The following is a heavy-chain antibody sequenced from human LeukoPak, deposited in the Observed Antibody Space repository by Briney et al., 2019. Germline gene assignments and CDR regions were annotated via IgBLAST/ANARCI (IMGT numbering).Heavy chain of an antibody. CDR1: GYSFTSYW. Sequence: GESLKISCKGSGYSFTSYWIGWVRQMPGKGLEWMGIIYPGDSDTRYSPSFQGQVTISADKSISTAYLQWSSLKASDTAMYYCARGTAYYYDSGGSTGAVQHWGQGTLVTVSS. CDR3: ARGTAYYYDSGGSTGAVQH. V-gene: IGHV5-51*01. J-gene: IGHJ1*01. CDR2: IYPGDSDT. D-gene: IGHD3-22*01.